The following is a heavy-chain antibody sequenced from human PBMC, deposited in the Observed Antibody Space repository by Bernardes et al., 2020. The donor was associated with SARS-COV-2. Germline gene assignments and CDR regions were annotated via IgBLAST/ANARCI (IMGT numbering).Heavy chain of an antibody. D-gene: IGHD3-3*01. Sequence: SETLSLTCAVSGYSISSGYYWGWIRQPPGKGLEWIGSIYHSGSTYYNPSLKSRVTISVDTSKNQFSPKLSSVTAADTAVYYCARDYRAITIFGVVTNYFDYWGQGTLVTVSS. V-gene: IGHV4-38-2*02. CDR1: GYSISSGYY. CDR2: IYHSGST. CDR3: ARDYRAITIFGVVTNYFDY. J-gene: IGHJ4*02.